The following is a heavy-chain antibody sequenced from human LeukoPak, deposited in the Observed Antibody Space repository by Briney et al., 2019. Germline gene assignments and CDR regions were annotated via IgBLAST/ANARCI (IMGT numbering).Heavy chain of an antibody. V-gene: IGHV1-8*01. CDR1: GYTFTSYD. D-gene: IGHD2-2*01. J-gene: IGHJ6*02. CDR3: ARGVVVVPAASPVYYYYYGMDV. Sequence: GASVKVSCKASGYTFTSYDINWVRQATGQGLERMGWMNPNSGNTGYAQKFQGRVTMTRNTSISTAYMELSSLRSEDTAVYYCARGVVVVPAASPVYYYYYGMDVWGQGTTVTVSS. CDR2: MNPNSGNT.